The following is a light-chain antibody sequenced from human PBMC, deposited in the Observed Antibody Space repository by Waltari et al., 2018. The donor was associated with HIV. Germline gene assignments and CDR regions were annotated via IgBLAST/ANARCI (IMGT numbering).Light chain of an antibody. J-gene: IGLJ3*02. CDR1: SSNIGSNT. CDR3: AAWDDSLNGRV. CDR2: SNK. Sequence: QSVLPQPPSASGTPGQRVTISCSGSSSNIGSNTVNWYQQRPETAPKVLIYSNKQRPSGVPDRVSGSKSGTSACRAISGRQSEDEADYYCAAWDDSLNGRVFGGGTKLTVL. V-gene: IGLV1-44*01.